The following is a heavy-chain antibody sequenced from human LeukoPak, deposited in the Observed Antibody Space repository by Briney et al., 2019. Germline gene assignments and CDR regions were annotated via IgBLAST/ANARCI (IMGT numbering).Heavy chain of an antibody. CDR3: ATIAGSSSY. V-gene: IGHV4-59*08. CDR2: IYYTGST. D-gene: IGHD6-6*01. J-gene: IGHJ4*02. CDR1: GGSFSAYY. Sequence: SQTLSLTCTVSGGSFSAYYWTWFRQPPGKELEWIGYIYYTGSTNCNPSLKSRVTISVDTSNYQFSLKLSSVTAADTAVYYCATIAGSSSYWGQGTLVTVSS.